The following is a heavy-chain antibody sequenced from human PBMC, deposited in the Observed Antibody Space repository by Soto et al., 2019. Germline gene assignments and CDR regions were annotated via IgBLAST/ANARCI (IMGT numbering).Heavy chain of an antibody. D-gene: IGHD4-17*01. CDR3: ARESSSTVTTGGGGSAKDY. CDR2: ISYDGTNR. CDR1: GLTFSNYA. J-gene: IGHJ4*02. Sequence: QVHLVESGGGVVQPGRSLRLSCAASGLTFSNYAMHWVRQAPGKGLEWVAFISYDGTNRCYPDSVKGRFTISRDNSKNQVYLQMNSLKTEDTAVYYCARESSSTVTTGGGGSAKDYWGQGTLVTVSS. V-gene: IGHV3-30-3*01.